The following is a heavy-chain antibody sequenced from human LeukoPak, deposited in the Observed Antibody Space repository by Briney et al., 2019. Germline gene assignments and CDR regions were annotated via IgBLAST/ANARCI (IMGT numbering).Heavy chain of an antibody. D-gene: IGHD1-20*01. CDR1: GFTFSTYS. Sequence: GGSLRLSCAASGFTFSTYSMHWVRQPPGKGLEWVSYISSTGTTTCYADSVKGRFTISRDNAKNSLYLQMNSLRDEDTAVYYCARDYKWGFDYWGQGTLVAVSS. J-gene: IGHJ4*02. CDR2: ISSTGTTT. V-gene: IGHV3-48*02. CDR3: ARDYKWGFDY.